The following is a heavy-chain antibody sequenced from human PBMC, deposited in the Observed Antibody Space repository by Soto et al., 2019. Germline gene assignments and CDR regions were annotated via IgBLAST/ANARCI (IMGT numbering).Heavy chain of an antibody. CDR1: GFTFSSYA. J-gene: IGHJ6*02. D-gene: IGHD3-10*01. CDR3: ARVGSGSYSAYYYYGMDV. Sequence: PGGSLRLSCAASGFTFSSYAMHWVRQAPGKGLEWVAVISYDGSNKYHADSVKGRFTISRDNSKNTLYLQMNSLRAEDTAVYYCARVGSGSYSAYYYYGMDVWGQGATVTVSS. V-gene: IGHV3-30-3*01. CDR2: ISYDGSNK.